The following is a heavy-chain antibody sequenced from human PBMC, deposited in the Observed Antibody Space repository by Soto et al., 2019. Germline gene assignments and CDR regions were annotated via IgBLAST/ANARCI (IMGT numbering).Heavy chain of an antibody. CDR2: ISAYNGNT. V-gene: IGHV1-18*01. D-gene: IGHD3-22*01. J-gene: IGHJ4*02. CDR3: ARVEIVVVITSRDFDY. CDR1: GYTFTSYG. Sequence: ASVKVSCKASGYTFTSYGISWVRQAPGQGLESMGWISAYNGNTNYAQTLQGRVTMTTDTSTSTAYMELRSLRSDDTAVYYCARVEIVVVITSRDFDYWGQGTLVTVSS.